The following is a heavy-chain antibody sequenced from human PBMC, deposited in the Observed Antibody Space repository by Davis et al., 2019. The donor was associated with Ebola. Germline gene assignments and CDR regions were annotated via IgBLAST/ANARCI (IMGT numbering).Heavy chain of an antibody. CDR2: IYYSGST. J-gene: IGHJ2*01. CDR3: ARGPGYYYDSSGYYSLRYFDL. Sequence: MPSETLSLTCTVSGGSISSGGYYWSWIRQHPGKGLEWIGYIYYSGSTYYNPSLKSRVTISVDTSKNQFSLKLSSVTAADTAVYYCARGPGYYYDSSGYYSLRYFDLWGRGTLVTVSS. V-gene: IGHV4-61*08. CDR1: GGSISSGGYY. D-gene: IGHD3-22*01.